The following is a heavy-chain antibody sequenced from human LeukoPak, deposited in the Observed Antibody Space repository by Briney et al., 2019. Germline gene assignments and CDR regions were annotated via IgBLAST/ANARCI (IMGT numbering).Heavy chain of an antibody. CDR1: GGSFSGYY. CDR3: ARGEGTPY. J-gene: IGHJ4*02. Sequence: LSLTCAVYGGSFSGYYWSWIRQPPGKGLEWVAVISYDGSNKYYADSVKGRFTISRDNSKNTLYLQMNSLRAEDTAVYYCARGEGTPYWGQGTLVTVSS. V-gene: IGHV3-30-3*01. CDR2: ISYDGSNK. D-gene: IGHD1-26*01.